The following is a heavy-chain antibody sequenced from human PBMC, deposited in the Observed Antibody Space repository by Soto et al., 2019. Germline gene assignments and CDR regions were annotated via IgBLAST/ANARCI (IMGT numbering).Heavy chain of an antibody. CDR1: GFAFSNYA. V-gene: IGHV3-23*01. Sequence: PGGSLRLSCAASGFAFSNYAMSWVRQAPGKGLEWVSTISGSGGSTYYADSVKGRFTISRDNSKNTLYLQMNSLRAEDTALYYCATQNFDYWGPGNLVTVSS. J-gene: IGHJ4*02. CDR2: ISGSGGST. CDR3: ATQNFDY.